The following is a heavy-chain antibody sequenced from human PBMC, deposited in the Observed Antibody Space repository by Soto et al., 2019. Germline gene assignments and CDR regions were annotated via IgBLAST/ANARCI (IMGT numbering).Heavy chain of an antibody. CDR1: GFTFSSYA. CDR2: ITYNSFST. D-gene: IGHD1-1*01. Sequence: GGSLRLSCAASGFTFSSYAMTWVRQAPGRGLEWVSTITYNSFSTYYADSVQGRFTISRDNSRNTLFLQMDSLRAEDTALYYCAKLYKNAWPIDYWGQGALVTVSS. V-gene: IGHV3-23*01. J-gene: IGHJ4*01. CDR3: AKLYKNAWPIDY.